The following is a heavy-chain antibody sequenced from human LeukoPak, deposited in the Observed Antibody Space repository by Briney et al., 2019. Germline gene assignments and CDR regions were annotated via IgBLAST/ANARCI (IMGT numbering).Heavy chain of an antibody. V-gene: IGHV3-30-3*02. CDR3: AKRGYLGGTGTH. D-gene: IGHD1-14*01. CDR1: GFRFSGYA. J-gene: IGHJ4*02. Sequence: GSLRLSCVASGFRFSGYAIHWVRQAPGKGLEWVALISYDGRRKDYADSVKGRFTIDRDNSKNTLYLQMHSLRAEDTAVYYCAKRGYLGGTGTHWGQGTLVTVSS. CDR2: ISYDGRRK.